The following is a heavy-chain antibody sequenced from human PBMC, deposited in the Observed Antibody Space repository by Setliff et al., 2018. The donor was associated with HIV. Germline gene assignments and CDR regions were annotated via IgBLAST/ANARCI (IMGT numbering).Heavy chain of an antibody. CDR3: ASRSSYVPLYYYYMDV. J-gene: IGHJ6*03. D-gene: IGHD3-16*01. CDR1: GGSISSGSYY. CDR2: IYTSGST. Sequence: SETLSLTCTVSGGSISSGSYYWSWIRQHAGKGLEWIGHIYTSGSTNYNPSLKSRVTISVDTSKNQFSLKLSSVTAADTAVYYCASRSSYVPLYYYYMDVWGKGTTVTVSS. V-gene: IGHV4-61*09.